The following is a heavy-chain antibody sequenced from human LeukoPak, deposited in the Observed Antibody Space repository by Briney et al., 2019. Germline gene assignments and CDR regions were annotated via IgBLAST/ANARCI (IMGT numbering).Heavy chain of an antibody. Sequence: SEILSLTCAVYGGSFSGYYWSWIRQPPGKGLEWIGEINHSGSTNYNPSLKSRVTISVDTSKNQFSLKLSSVTAADTAVYYCARGDYDFWSGYYKAPLFDYWAREPWSPSPQ. D-gene: IGHD3-3*01. CDR3: ARGDYDFWSGYYKAPLFDY. J-gene: IGHJ4*02. CDR2: INHSGST. V-gene: IGHV4-34*01. CDR1: GGSFSGYY.